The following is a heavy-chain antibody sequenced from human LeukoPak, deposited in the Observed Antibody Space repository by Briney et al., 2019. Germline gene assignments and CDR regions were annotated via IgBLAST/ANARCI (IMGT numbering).Heavy chain of an antibody. CDR2: IIPIFGTA. V-gene: IGHV1-69*06. CDR1: GYTFTGYY. CDR3: ARSTGIADRGYYYYYMDV. D-gene: IGHD6-13*01. J-gene: IGHJ6*03. Sequence: ASVKVSCKPSGYTFTGYYLHWVRQAPGQGLEWMGRIIPIFGTANYAQKFQGRVTITADKSTSTAYMELSSLRSEDTAVYYCARSTGIADRGYYYYYMDVWGKGTTVTVSS.